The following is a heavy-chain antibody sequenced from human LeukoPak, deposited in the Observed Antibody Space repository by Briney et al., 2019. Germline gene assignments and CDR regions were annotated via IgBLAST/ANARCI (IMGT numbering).Heavy chain of an antibody. J-gene: IGHJ5*02. CDR1: GYTFTSYG. Sequence: ASVKVSCKASGYTFTSYGISWVRQAPGQGLEWMGGIIPIFGTANYAQKFQGRVTITADESTSTAYMELSSLRSEDTAVYYCARGVVELRLRMNWFDPWGQGTLVTVSS. V-gene: IGHV1-69*13. D-gene: IGHD1-7*01. CDR2: IIPIFGTA. CDR3: ARGVVELRLRMNWFDP.